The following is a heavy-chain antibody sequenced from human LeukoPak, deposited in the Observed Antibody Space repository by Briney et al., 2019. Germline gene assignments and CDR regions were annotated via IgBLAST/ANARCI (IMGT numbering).Heavy chain of an antibody. CDR1: GFTFSSYE. CDR2: ISSSGSTI. CDR3: AELGITMIGGV. V-gene: IGHV3-48*03. Sequence: GGSLRLSCAASGFTFSSYEMNWVRQPPGKGLEWVSYISSSGSTIYYADSVKGRFTISRDNAKNSLYLQMTSLRAEDTAVYYCAELGITMIGGVWGKGTTVTISS. J-gene: IGHJ6*04. D-gene: IGHD3-10*02.